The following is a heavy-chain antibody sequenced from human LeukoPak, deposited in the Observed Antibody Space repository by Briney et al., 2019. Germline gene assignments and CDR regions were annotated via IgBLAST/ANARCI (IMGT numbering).Heavy chain of an antibody. D-gene: IGHD1-26*01. CDR3: ARVWELSDAFDI. V-gene: IGHV4-34*01. J-gene: IGHJ3*02. CDR1: GGSFSGYY. Sequence: SETLSLTCAVYGGSFSGYYWSWIRQPTGKGLESIGEINHSGSTNYNPSLKSRVTISVDTSKNQFSLKLSSVTAADAAVYYCARVWELSDAFDIWGQGTMVTVSS. CDR2: INHSGST.